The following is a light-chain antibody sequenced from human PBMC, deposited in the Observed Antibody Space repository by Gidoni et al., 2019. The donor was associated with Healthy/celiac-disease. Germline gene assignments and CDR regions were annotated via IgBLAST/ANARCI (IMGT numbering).Light chain of an antibody. CDR1: QSVLYSSNNKNY. Sequence: DIVMPQSPDSLAVSLGERATINCKSSQSVLYSSNNKNYLAWYQQKPGQPPKLLIYWASTRESGVPDRCSGSGSGTDFTLTISSLQAEDVAVYYCQQYYSTPVTFGQGTKLEIK. CDR2: WAS. CDR3: QQYYSTPVT. J-gene: IGKJ2*01. V-gene: IGKV4-1*01.